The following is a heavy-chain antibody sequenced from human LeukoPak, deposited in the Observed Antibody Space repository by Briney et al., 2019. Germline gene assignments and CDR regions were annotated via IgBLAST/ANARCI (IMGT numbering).Heavy chain of an antibody. J-gene: IGHJ4*02. CDR1: GYTFTGYY. CDR3: ARHTWHDPRDIVVVPAATPRFDY. Sequence: GASVKVSCKASGYTFTGYYMHWVRQAPGQGLEWMGWINPNSGGTNYAQKFQGRVTMTRDTSISTAYMELSRLRSDDTAVYYCARHTWHDPRDIVVVPAATPRFDYWGQGTLVTVSS. D-gene: IGHD2-2*01. CDR2: INPNSGGT. V-gene: IGHV1-2*02.